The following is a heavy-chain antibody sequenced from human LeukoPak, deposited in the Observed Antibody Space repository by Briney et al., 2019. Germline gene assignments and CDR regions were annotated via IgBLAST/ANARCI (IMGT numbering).Heavy chain of an antibody. Sequence: ASVKVSCKASGYTLTGYYMQWVRQAPGQGLEWMGWINPNSGGTNYAQNFQGRVTMTRDTSISTAYMELRGLISDDTAVYYCERVYGSGSPWMNFDPWGQGTLVTVSS. CDR3: ERVYGSGSPWMNFDP. J-gene: IGHJ5*02. D-gene: IGHD3-10*01. CDR1: GYTLTGYY. CDR2: INPNSGGT. V-gene: IGHV1-2*02.